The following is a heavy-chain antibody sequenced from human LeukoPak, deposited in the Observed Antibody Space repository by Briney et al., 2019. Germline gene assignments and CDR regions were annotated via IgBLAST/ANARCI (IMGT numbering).Heavy chain of an antibody. J-gene: IGHJ4*02. CDR2: IKGDGSSQ. V-gene: IGHV3-7*03. CDR3: VKDSGWFHFDS. CDR1: GLTFSSSW. D-gene: IGHD6-19*01. Sequence: GGSLRLSCAVSGLTFSSSWMDWVRQAPGKGLEWVGYIKGDGSSQNYADSVKGRFTTSRDNAKSSLHLQMNGLRAEDTAMYYCVKDSGWFHFDSWGQGTLVTVSS.